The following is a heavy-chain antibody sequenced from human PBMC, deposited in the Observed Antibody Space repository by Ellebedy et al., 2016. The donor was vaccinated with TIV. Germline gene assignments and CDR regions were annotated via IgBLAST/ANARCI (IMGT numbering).Heavy chain of an antibody. V-gene: IGHV3-33*01. D-gene: IGHD2-2*01. Sequence: GGSLRLXXTASGFTFSSYGMHWVRQAPGKGLEWVAVIWYDGSNKYYADSVKGRFTISRDNSKNTLYLQMNSLRAEDTAVYYCARDWCSTSCSVDYWGQGTLVTVSS. CDR2: IWYDGSNK. CDR3: ARDWCSTSCSVDY. J-gene: IGHJ4*02. CDR1: GFTFSSYG.